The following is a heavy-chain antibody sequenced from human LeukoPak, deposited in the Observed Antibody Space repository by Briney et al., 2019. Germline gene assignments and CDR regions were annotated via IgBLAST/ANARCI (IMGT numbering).Heavy chain of an antibody. CDR3: ASKIQY. CDR2: IYTGGST. CDR1: GFAVSSNY. D-gene: IGHD1-1*01. Sequence: GGSLRLSCGASGFAVSSNYMSWVRQAPGKGLEWVSVIYTGGSTYYADSVKGRFTISRDNSRNTLYLQMNSLRAEDTAVYYCASKIQYWGQGTLVTVSS. J-gene: IGHJ4*02. V-gene: IGHV3-53*01.